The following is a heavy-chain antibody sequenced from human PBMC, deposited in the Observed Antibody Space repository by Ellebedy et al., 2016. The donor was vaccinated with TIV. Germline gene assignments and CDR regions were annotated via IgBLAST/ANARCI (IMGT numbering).Heavy chain of an antibody. CDR2: IYQDGSVQ. V-gene: IGHV3-7*01. CDR3: ARRGSYGDYAVQVNSWFDR. Sequence: GESLKISCAASGISFRSYWMSWVPQAPGKGLEWVPHIYQDGSVQYYLGSVKGRFTISRENAINSLFLQMNSLRAGDTAVYYCARRGSYGDYAVQVNSWFDRWGRGTLVTGSS. D-gene: IGHD3-16*01. J-gene: IGHJ5*02. CDR1: GISFRSYW.